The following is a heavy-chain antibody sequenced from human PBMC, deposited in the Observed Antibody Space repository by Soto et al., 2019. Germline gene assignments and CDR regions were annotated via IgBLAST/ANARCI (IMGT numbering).Heavy chain of an antibody. CDR1: GGSISNGDYY. J-gene: IGHJ4*02. CDR2: VSYSGNT. D-gene: IGHD3-16*02. CDR3: ARTNYDSVWGSYRFDY. V-gene: IGHV4-30-4*01. Sequence: SETLSLTCTVSGGSISNGDYYWSWIRQPPGKGLEWIGYVSYSGNTYYNPSLQSRVTISGDTSKNQFSLNLNSVTAADAAVYFCARTNYDSVWGSYRFDYWGQGALVTVSS.